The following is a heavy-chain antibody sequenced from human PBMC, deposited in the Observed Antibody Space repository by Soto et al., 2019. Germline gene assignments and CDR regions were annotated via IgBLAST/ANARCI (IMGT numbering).Heavy chain of an antibody. CDR1: GFTCSSYS. J-gene: IGHJ3*01. D-gene: IGHD3-10*01. CDR3: ARSPFGDAFNV. V-gene: IGHV3-21*01. CDR2: ISSGSDYI. Sequence: EVQLVESGGGLVKPGGSLRLSCAASGFTCSSYSMNGVRQAPGKGLEWVSSISSGSDYIFYADSVKGRFTISRDNAKNSLFLQMNSLTAEDTAVYYCARSPFGDAFNVWGQGTVVTVAS.